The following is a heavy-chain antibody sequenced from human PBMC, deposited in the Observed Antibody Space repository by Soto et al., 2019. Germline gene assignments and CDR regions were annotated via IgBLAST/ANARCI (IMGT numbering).Heavy chain of an antibody. Sequence: PGGSPRLSCSAPGFTFSSYAMRWVRQAPGKGLEYVSSISTNGGSTHYADSVKGRFTISRDNSKNTQYLQMSSLRADDTAVYYCVKGEYYYDSSGYYPFDYWGQGT. D-gene: IGHD3-22*01. CDR3: VKGEYYYDSSGYYPFDY. V-gene: IGHV3-64D*06. CDR1: GFTFSSYA. CDR2: ISTNGGST. J-gene: IGHJ4*02.